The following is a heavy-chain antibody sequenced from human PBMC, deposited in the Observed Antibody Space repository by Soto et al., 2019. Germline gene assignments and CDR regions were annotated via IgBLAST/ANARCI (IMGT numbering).Heavy chain of an antibody. CDR2: VSASGRSR. CDR3: ARASPQNYDYGGAYRYYYCGMDV. J-gene: IGHJ6*02. Sequence: GGSLRLSCVGSGIEFSNYAMSWVRQAPGKGLEWVSIVSASGRSRYHADSVKGRFTISRDNTKNTLYLHMTNLRAEDTAVYYCARASPQNYDYGGAYRYYYCGMDVWGQGTTVTVSS. CDR1: GIEFSNYA. V-gene: IGHV3-23*01. D-gene: IGHD3-16*01.